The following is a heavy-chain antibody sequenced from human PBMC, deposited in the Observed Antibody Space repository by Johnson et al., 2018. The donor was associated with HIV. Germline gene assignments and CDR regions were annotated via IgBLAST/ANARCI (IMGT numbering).Heavy chain of an antibody. D-gene: IGHD5-18*01. Sequence: PLLESGGGLIQPGGSLRLSCAASGFNVSSNYMSWVRQAPGKGLEWVSVIYSGGSTYYADSVKGRFTISRDNSKNTLYLQMNRLRAEDTALYYCLFGGYSYGVAVDIWGQGTMVTVSS. V-gene: IGHV3-53*01. CDR3: LFGGYSYGVAVDI. J-gene: IGHJ3*02. CDR2: IYSGGST. CDR1: GFNVSSNY.